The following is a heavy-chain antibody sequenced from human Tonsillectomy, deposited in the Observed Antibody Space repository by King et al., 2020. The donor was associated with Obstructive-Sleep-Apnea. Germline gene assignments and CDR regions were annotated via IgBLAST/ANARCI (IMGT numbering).Heavy chain of an antibody. CDR2: ISYDGSKK. J-gene: IGHJ4*02. CDR3: ARAHCSGATCYAPDF. Sequence: VQLVESGGGVVQPGRSLRLSCAASGFPFSTYAIHWVRQAPGKGLEWVAVISYDGSKKYYADSAKGRLTISRDNSKNTLHLQVNSLRAEDTAVYYCARAHCSGATCYAPDFWGQGPLVTVSS. D-gene: IGHD2-15*01. V-gene: IGHV3-30*04. CDR1: GFPFSTYA.